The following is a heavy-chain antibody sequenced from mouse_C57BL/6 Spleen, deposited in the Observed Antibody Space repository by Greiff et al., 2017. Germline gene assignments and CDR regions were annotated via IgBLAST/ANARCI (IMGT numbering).Heavy chain of an antibody. D-gene: IGHD3-1*01. CDR2: IYPGDGDT. CDR1: GYAFSSYW. Sequence: VQVVESGAELVKPGASVKISCKASGYAFSSYWMNWVKQRPGKGLEWIGQIYPGDGDTNYNGKFKGKATLTADKSSSTAYIQLSSLTSEDSAVYFCARSGNPGYFDYWGQGTTLTVSS. CDR3: ARSGNPGYFDY. J-gene: IGHJ2*01. V-gene: IGHV1-80*01.